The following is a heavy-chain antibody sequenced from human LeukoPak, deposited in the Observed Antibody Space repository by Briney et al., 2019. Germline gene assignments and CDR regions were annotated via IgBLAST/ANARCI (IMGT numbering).Heavy chain of an antibody. CDR3: ARGWFDY. V-gene: IGHV3-48*04. Sequence: PGGSLRLSCAASGFTFSSYSMNWVRQAPGKGLEWISYISSSSGTMLYSDSVKGRFTISRDNAKNSLYLQMNSLRAEDTAIYYCARGWFDYWGQGTLVTVSS. CDR1: GFTFSSYS. J-gene: IGHJ4*02. CDR2: ISSSSGTM.